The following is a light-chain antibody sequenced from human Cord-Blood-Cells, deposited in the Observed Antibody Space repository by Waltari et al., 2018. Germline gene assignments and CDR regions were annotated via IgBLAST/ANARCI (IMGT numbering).Light chain of an antibody. V-gene: IGLV2-14*03. CDR2: DVS. J-gene: IGLJ3*02. CDR1: SSDVGGYNY. Sequence: QSALTQPASVSGSPGQSITISCTGTSSDVGGYNYVSWYQQHQGKAPKLMIYDVSNRPSCVSNRFSGSKSGNTASLTISGLQAEDEADYYCSSYTSSSTLVFGGGTKLTVL. CDR3: SSYTSSSTLV.